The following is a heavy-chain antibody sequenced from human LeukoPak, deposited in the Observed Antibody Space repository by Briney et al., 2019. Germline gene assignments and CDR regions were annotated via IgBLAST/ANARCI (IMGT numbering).Heavy chain of an antibody. CDR2: IYYSGST. CDR1: GGSISSSSYY. CDR3: ARGVGSLNRQEILAGY. D-gene: IGHD6-13*01. J-gene: IGHJ4*02. V-gene: IGHV4-39*07. Sequence: PSETLSLTCTVSGGSISSSSYYWGWIRQPPGKGLEWIGSIYYSGSTYYNPSLKSRVTISVDTSKNQFSLKLSSVTAADTAVYYCARGVGSLNRQEILAGYWGQGTLVTVSS.